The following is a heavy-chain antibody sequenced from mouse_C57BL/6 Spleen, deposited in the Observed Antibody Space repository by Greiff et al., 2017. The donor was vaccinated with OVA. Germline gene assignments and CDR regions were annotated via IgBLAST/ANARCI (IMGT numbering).Heavy chain of an antibody. CDR1: GFTFSDYG. CDR2: ISSGSSTI. D-gene: IGHD4-1*01. CDR3: ARPANWDERFAY. J-gene: IGHJ3*01. V-gene: IGHV5-17*01. Sequence: EVQGVESGGGLVQPGGSLKLSCAASGFTFSDYGMHWVRQAPEKGLEWVAYISSGSSTIYYADTVKGRFTISRDNAKNTLVLQMTSLRSEDTAMYYCARPANWDERFAYWGQGTLVTVSA.